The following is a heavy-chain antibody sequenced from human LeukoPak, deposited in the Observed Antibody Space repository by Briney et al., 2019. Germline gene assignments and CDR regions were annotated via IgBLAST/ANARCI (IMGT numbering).Heavy chain of an antibody. CDR2: IYPGDSDT. Sequence: GESLKISCKTSGYSFTSYWIGWVRQMPGKGLEWMGIIYPGDSDTRYSPSFQGQVTISSDKSISTAYLQWSSLKASDTAMYYCARHVRYCTSTSCPGLDYWGQGTLVTVSS. J-gene: IGHJ4*02. V-gene: IGHV5-51*01. D-gene: IGHD2-2*01. CDR1: GYSFTSYW. CDR3: ARHVRYCTSTSCPGLDY.